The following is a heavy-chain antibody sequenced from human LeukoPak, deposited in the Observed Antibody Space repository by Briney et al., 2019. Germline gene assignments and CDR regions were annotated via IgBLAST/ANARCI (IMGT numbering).Heavy chain of an antibody. CDR3: AREITQQLPLDY. CDR2: ITDSSSHI. D-gene: IGHD6-13*01. CDR1: GFTFHRHS. Sequence: GGSLRLSCVAPGFTFHRHSMKWGRQAPGKGLEGVSSITDSSSHIFYADSVKGRFTISRDNAKNSLYLQMDSLRGEDTAVYYCAREITQQLPLDYWGQGTLVTVSS. J-gene: IGHJ4*02. V-gene: IGHV3-21*01.